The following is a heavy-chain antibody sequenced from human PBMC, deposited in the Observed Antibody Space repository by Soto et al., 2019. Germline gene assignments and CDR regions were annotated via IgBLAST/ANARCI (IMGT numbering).Heavy chain of an antibody. D-gene: IGHD3-3*01. Sequence: QVQLQESGPGLVKPSGTLSLTCAVSGGSISSSNWWSWVRQPPGKGLEWIGEVYHSGSTNYNPSLKSRVTISVDKSKNQFSLKLRSVTAADTPVYYCARGRTHYDFWSGYYRDSYYYGMDVWGRGTAVTVSS. V-gene: IGHV4-4*02. CDR2: VYHSGST. CDR1: GGSISSSNW. J-gene: IGHJ6*01. CDR3: ARGRTHYDFWSGYYRDSYYYGMDV.